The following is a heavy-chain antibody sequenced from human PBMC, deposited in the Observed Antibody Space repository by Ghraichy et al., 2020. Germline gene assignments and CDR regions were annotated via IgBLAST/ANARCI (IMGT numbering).Heavy chain of an antibody. CDR2: INHSGST. CDR3: ARGERAAGHTGEYFQH. CDR1: GGSFSGYY. Sequence: SQTLSLTCAVYGGSFSGYYWSWIRQPPGKGLEWIGEINHSGSTNYNPSLKSRVTISVDTSKNQFSLKLSSVTAADTAVYYCARGERAAGHTGEYFQHWGQGTLVTVSS. V-gene: IGHV4-34*01. J-gene: IGHJ1*01. D-gene: IGHD6-13*01.